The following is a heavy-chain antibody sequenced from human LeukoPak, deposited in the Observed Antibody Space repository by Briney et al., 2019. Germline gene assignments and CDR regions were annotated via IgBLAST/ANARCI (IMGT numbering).Heavy chain of an antibody. J-gene: IGHJ5*02. CDR3: ARVGRNWFDP. CDR1: GYSISSGYY. V-gene: IGHV4-38-2*02. CDR2: IYHSGST. Sequence: SETLSLTCTVSGYSISSGYYWGWIRQPPGKGLEWIGSIYHSGSTYYNPSLKSRVTIPVDTSKNQFSLKLSSVTAADTAVYYCARVGRNWFDPWGQGTLVTVSS.